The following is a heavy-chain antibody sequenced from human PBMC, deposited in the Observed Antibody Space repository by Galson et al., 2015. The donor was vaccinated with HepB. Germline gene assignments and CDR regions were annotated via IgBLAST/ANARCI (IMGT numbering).Heavy chain of an antibody. Sequence: SVKVSCKASGGTFSSYAISWVQQAPGQGLEWMGGIIPIFGTANYAQKFQGRVTITADESTSTAYMELSSLRSEDTAVYYCVGYSSAYYYGMDVWGQGTTVTVSS. CDR1: GGTFSSYA. J-gene: IGHJ6*02. V-gene: IGHV1-69*13. CDR3: VGYSSAYYYGMDV. CDR2: IIPIFGTA. D-gene: IGHD6-19*01.